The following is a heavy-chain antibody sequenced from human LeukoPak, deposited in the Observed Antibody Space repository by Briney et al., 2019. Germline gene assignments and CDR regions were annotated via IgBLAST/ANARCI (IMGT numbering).Heavy chain of an antibody. J-gene: IGHJ4*02. CDR2: ISSSSSTI. D-gene: IGHD3-22*01. CDR3: ARDGYYDSSGYWGFDY. CDR1: GFTFSSYS. V-gene: IGHV3-48*02. Sequence: GGSLRLSCAASGFTFSSYSMNWVRQAPGKGLEWVSYISSSSSTIYYADSVKGRFTISRDNAKNSLYLQMNSLRDEDTAVYYCARDGYYDSSGYWGFDYWGQGTLVTVSS.